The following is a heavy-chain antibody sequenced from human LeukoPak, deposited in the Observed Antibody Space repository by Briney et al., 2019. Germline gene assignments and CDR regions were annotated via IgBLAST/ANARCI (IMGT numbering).Heavy chain of an antibody. D-gene: IGHD3/OR15-3a*01. CDR3: ARAKRETSTRPWTSGMDV. V-gene: IGHV3-13*01. Sequence: PGGSLRLSCAASGFTLSDYDIDWVRQPIGKGLDWVSGLGSAGDKYHAGSERGRFTISREDAENSVYLQMNGLRPEDTAIYYCARAKRETSTRPWTSGMDVWGQGTRVTVSS. CDR1: GFTLSDYD. J-gene: IGHJ6*02. CDR2: LGSAGDK.